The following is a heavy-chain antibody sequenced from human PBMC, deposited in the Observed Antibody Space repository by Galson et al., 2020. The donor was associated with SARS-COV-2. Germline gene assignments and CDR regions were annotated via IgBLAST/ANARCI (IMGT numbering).Heavy chain of an antibody. J-gene: IGHJ3*01. CDR2: IHYSGTT. V-gene: IGHV4-39*01. Sequence: SETMSLTCSVSGGSISSSTYSWGWIRQTPGKGLEWIGSIHYSGTTYYNPSLKSRVTIAVDTPKNQFSLKLSSVTAADTVVYYCARHEVKICCMPGCCYGGCGATDVWGQGTMVAVSS. CDR3: ARHEVKICCMPGCCYGGCGATDV. D-gene: IGHD2-8*01. CDR1: GGSISSSTYS.